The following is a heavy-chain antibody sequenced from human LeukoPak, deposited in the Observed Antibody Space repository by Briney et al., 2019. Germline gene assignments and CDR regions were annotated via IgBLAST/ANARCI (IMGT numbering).Heavy chain of an antibody. D-gene: IGHD6-6*01. CDR2: ISGSGSST. J-gene: IGHJ4*02. V-gene: IGHV3-23*01. CDR3: AKAATSLIAAPLGY. CDR1: GFTFRRYG. Sequence: GGSLRLSSADSGFTFRRYGMSWGRQAPGERLERVSAISGSGSSTFYGDSVKGRFTISRDNSKNTLYLQMNSLRAEDTAVYYCAKAATSLIAAPLGYWGQGTLVTVSS.